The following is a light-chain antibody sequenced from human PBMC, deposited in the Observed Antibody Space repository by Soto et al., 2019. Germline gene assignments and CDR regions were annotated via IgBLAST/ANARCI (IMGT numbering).Light chain of an antibody. CDR3: QQANSFPLT. CDR2: HAS. CDR1: QSVSNN. V-gene: IGKV3-15*01. J-gene: IGKJ4*01. Sequence: EIVMTQSPATLSVSPGERATLSCRASQSVSNNLAWYQQKPGQAPRLLIYHASTRATGIPARFSGSGSGTEFTLTISSLQPEDFATYYCQQANSFPLTFGGGTKVEIK.